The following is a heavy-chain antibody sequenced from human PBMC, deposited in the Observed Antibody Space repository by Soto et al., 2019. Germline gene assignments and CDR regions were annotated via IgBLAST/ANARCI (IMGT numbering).Heavy chain of an antibody. CDR3: ARGGYSHGFDFDY. CDR1: GFTFRNYK. V-gene: IGHV3-48*01. Sequence: PGGSLRLSCEASGFTFRNYKMNWIRQAPGKGLEWVSQISISSSGTIYYADSVKGRFTISRDNAKNSLYLQMNSLRAEDTAVYYCARGGYSHGFDFDYWGQGTLVTVS. CDR2: ISISSSGTI. D-gene: IGHD5-18*01. J-gene: IGHJ4*02.